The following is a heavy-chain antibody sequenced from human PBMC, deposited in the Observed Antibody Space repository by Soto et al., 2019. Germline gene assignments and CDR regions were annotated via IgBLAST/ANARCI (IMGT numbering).Heavy chain of an antibody. CDR2: MNPNSGNT. CDR1: GYTFTSYD. Sequence: GASVKVSCKASGYTFTSYDINWVRQATGQGLEWMGWMNPNSGNTGYAQKFQGRVTMTRNTSISTAYMELSSLRSEDTAVYYCARGLYYDFWSGYSRYMDVWGKGTTVTVSS. J-gene: IGHJ6*03. V-gene: IGHV1-8*01. D-gene: IGHD3-3*01. CDR3: ARGLYYDFWSGYSRYMDV.